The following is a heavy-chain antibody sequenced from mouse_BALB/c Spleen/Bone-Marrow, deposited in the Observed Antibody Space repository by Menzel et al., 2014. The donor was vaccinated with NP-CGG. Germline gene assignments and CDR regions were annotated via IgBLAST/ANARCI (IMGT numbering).Heavy chain of an antibody. V-gene: IGHV1S81*02. CDR1: GYTFTSYY. CDR2: INPRNGGT. D-gene: IGHD4-1*01. Sequence: QVQLKDSGAELVKPGASVKLSCKASGYTFTSYYMYWVKQRPGQGLEWIGEINPRNGGTNFNEKFKSRATLTVDKSSSTAYMQLSSLTSEDSAVYCCTRGRTWDFDYWGQGTTLTVSS. J-gene: IGHJ2*01. CDR3: TRGRTWDFDY.